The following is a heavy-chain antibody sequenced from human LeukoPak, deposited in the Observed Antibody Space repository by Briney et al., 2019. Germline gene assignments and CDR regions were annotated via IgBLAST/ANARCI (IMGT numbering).Heavy chain of an antibody. CDR2: ISAYNGNT. CDR3: ARDSFGVPAASDAFDI. Sequence: VASVKVSCKASGYTFTSYGISWVRQAPGQGLEWMGWISAYNGNTNYAQKLQGRVTMTTDTSTSTAYMELRSLRSDDTAVYYCARDSFGVPAASDAFDIWGQGTMVTVSS. J-gene: IGHJ3*02. CDR1: GYTFTSYG. D-gene: IGHD2-2*01. V-gene: IGHV1-18*01.